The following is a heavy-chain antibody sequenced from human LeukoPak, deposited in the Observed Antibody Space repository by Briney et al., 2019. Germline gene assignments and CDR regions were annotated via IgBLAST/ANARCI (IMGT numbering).Heavy chain of an antibody. CDR1: GFTVISNY. Sequence: GGSLRLSCAASGFTVISNYMSWVRQAPGKGLEWVSLIYSGGSTYYADSVRGRFTISRDNSKNTLYLQMSSLRAEDTAVYFCVRGYSFGPYGMDVWGQGTTVTVSS. J-gene: IGHJ6*02. D-gene: IGHD2-15*01. CDR2: IYSGGST. V-gene: IGHV3-53*05. CDR3: VRGYSFGPYGMDV.